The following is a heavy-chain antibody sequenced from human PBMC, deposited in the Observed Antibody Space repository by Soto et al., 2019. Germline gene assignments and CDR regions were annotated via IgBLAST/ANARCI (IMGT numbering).Heavy chain of an antibody. V-gene: IGHV1-46*01. CDR1: GYTFTSYY. J-gene: IGHJ6*02. CDR3: ARSRYMGEWRASVTTYADRMDG. CDR2: INPSGGYT. D-gene: IGHD2-2*01. Sequence: QVQLVQSGAEVQKPGASVKVSCQTSGYTFTSYYIHWVRQAPGLGLAWMGIINPSGGYTKNSKKIQARVTGTRDPATNIVYLELSSRTSEETAVHFCARSRYMGEWRASVTTYADRMDGWGQGTTVTVSS.